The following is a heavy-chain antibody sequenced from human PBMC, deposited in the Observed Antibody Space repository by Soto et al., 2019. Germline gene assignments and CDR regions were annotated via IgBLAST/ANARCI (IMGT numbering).Heavy chain of an antibody. J-gene: IGHJ4*02. V-gene: IGHV4-39*01. CDR1: GGSISSSTYY. CDR2: VYYSGST. Sequence: PAETLSLTCTVSGGSISSSTYYWGWIRQPPGKGLEWIGSVYYSGSTYYNPSLKSRVTISVDTSNNQFSPKLNSVTAADKAVYYCARHPSYYDSSGYTLDYWGQGTLVTVSS. CDR3: ARHPSYYDSSGYTLDY. D-gene: IGHD3-22*01.